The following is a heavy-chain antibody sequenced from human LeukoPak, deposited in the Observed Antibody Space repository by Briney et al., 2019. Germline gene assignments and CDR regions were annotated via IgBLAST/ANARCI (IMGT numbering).Heavy chain of an antibody. D-gene: IGHD4-17*01. CDR1: GFTFSSYA. V-gene: IGHV3-30-3*01. CDR3: ARLSHDYGDYPKADELY. CDR2: ISYDGSNK. J-gene: IGHJ4*02. Sequence: GGSLRLSCAASGFTFSSYAMHWVRQAPGKGLEWVAVISYDGSNKYYADSVKGRFTISRDNSKNMLYLQMNSLRAEDTAVYYCARLSHDYGDYPKADELYWGQGTLVTVSS.